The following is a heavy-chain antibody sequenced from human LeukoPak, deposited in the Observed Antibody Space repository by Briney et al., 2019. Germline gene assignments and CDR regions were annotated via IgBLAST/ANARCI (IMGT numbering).Heavy chain of an antibody. D-gene: IGHD1-26*01. CDR1: GIAFSGYA. CDR3: AKDWRWELPNYGFNV. J-gene: IGHJ3*01. Sequence: GGSLRLSCAASGIAFSGYAMHWVRQAPGKGLEWVAIISYDGSNRYYADSVKGRFTISRDNSKNTVSLQMNSLKTEDTAVYYCAKDWRWELPNYGFNVWGQGTMVTASS. V-gene: IGHV3-30*18. CDR2: ISYDGSNR.